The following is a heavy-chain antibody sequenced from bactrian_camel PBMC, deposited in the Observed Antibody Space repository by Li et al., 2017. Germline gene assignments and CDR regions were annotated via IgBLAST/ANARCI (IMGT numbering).Heavy chain of an antibody. Sequence: QLVESGGGLVQPGGSLRLSRAASGFTFSSSWMYWVRQAPGKGLEWIARIVIGPGTAYYADSMKGRFTISRDNAKSMVNLQIDSLKSEDTALYYCATFWSGQGTKEITYCSGNNCYMGRGFGYWGQGTQVTVS. J-gene: IGHJ6*01. CDR2: IVIGPGTA. V-gene: IGHV3S1*01. CDR3: ATFWSGQGTKEITYCSGNNCYMGRGFGY. D-gene: IGHD2*01. CDR1: GFTFSSSW.